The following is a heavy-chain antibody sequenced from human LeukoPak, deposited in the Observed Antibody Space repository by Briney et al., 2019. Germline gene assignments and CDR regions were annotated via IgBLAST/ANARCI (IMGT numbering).Heavy chain of an antibody. Sequence: SQTLSLTCTVSGGSISSGGYYWSWIRQHPGKGLEWIGYIYYSGSTYYNPSLKSRVTISVDTSKNQFSLKLSPVTAADTAVYYCARGSLSEFDPWGQGTLVTVSS. CDR1: GGSISSGGYY. V-gene: IGHV4-31*03. D-gene: IGHD1-26*01. CDR3: ARGSLSEFDP. J-gene: IGHJ5*02. CDR2: IYYSGST.